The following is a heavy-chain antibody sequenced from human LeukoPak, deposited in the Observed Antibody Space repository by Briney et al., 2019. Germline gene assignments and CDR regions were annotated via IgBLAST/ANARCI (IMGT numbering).Heavy chain of an antibody. J-gene: IGHJ4*02. CDR2: ISPNSGGT. Sequence: ASVKVSCKTSGYTFTTYYMHWVRDAPGQGPEWMGWISPNSGGTKYAQKFQGRVTMTRDTSISTAYMELSGLTSDDTAVYYCARKAYDSSGLGYWGQGTLVTVSS. V-gene: IGHV1-2*02. CDR1: GYTFTTYY. D-gene: IGHD3-22*01. CDR3: ARKAYDSSGLGY.